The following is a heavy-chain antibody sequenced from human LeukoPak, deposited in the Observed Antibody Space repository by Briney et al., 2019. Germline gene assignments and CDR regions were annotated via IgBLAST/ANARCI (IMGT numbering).Heavy chain of an antibody. CDR1: GFTFSNYG. J-gene: IGHJ3*02. CDR2: IRYDGSNK. D-gene: IGHD2-2*01. Sequence: QPGGSLRLSCAASGFTFSNYGMHWVRQAPAKGLEWVAFIRYDGSNKFYADSVKGRFTISRDDSKNTLYLQMNSLRAEDTAVYYCADEVIVVVPAAMPVASDSWGQGTMVTVSA. CDR3: ADEVIVVVPAAMPVASDS. V-gene: IGHV3-30*02.